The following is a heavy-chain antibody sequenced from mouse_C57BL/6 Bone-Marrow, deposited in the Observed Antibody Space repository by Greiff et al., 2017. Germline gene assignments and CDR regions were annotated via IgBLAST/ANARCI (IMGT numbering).Heavy chain of an antibody. V-gene: IGHV1S135*01. CDR2: VDPYSGGT. CDR3: ARGDYYDYDWFAY. D-gene: IGHD2-4*01. J-gene: IGHJ3*01. CDR1: GYSFTDYN. Sequence: VQLQQSGPELVKPGASVKVSCKASGYSFTDYNMYWLIQSHGKSLEWIGYVDPYSGGTSYNRRFRGKATLTVDRSSSTAFMYLNSLTSEDSAVYYCARGDYYDYDWFAYWGQGTLVTVSA.